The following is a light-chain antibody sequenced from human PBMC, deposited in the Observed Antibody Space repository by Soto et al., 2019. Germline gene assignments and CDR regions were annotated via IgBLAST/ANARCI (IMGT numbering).Light chain of an antibody. J-gene: IGKJ4*01. CDR2: GAS. Sequence: DIQMTQSPASLSASVGDRVTITCRASQTINFYLNWYHQRPGNAPKLLVYGASRLQSGVPSRFSGSGSGTDFTLTISSLQPEDFATYYCQQNYTAPVTFGGGTKVDI. V-gene: IGKV1-39*01. CDR3: QQNYTAPVT. CDR1: QTINFY.